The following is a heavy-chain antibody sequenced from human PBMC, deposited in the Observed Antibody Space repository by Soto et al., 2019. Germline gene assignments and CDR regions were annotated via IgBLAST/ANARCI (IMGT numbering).Heavy chain of an antibody. V-gene: IGHV4-31*03. D-gene: IGHD2-15*01. CDR1: GGSIRSGGYY. J-gene: IGHJ3*02. CDR2: IYYSGST. Sequence: PSETLSLTCTVSGGSIRSGGYYWGWIRQHPGKGLEWIGYIYYSGSTYYNPSLKSRVTISVDTSKNQFSLKLSSVTAADTAVYYCARSGYCSGGSCYPGAFDIWGQGTMVT. CDR3: ARSGYCSGGSCYPGAFDI.